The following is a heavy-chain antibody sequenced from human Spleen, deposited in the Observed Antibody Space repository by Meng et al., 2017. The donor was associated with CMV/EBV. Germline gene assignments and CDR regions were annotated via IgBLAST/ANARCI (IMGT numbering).Heavy chain of an antibody. J-gene: IGHJ4*02. Sequence: GGSLRLSCTASGFTFDDYAMHWVRLAPGKGLEWVSGISWNSAYIDYAASVKGRFTISRDNAKNSLFLQMNSLRPDDTAFYYCARDVMGGYNGAVYWGQGTLVTVSS. V-gene: IGHV3-9*01. CDR2: ISWNSAYI. D-gene: IGHD5-24*01. CDR3: ARDVMGGYNGAVY. CDR1: GFTFDDYA.